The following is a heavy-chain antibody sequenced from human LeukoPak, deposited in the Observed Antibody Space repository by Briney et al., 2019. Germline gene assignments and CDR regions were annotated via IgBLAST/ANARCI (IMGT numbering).Heavy chain of an antibody. Sequence: GFLGLFCAVSGFNGTNNYISWVRQAPGKGLEWGSVIYRGGSTYYADSVKGRFTISRDNSKNTLYLQMNSLRAEDTAVYYCARERFYYYDSSDYYGIFDYWGQGTLVTVSS. J-gene: IGHJ4*02. CDR1: GFNGTNNY. D-gene: IGHD3-22*01. CDR2: IYRGGST. CDR3: ARERFYYYDSSDYYGIFDY. V-gene: IGHV3-66*01.